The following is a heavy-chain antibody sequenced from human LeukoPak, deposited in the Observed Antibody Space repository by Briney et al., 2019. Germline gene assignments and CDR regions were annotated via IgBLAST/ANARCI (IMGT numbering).Heavy chain of an antibody. D-gene: IGHD6-13*01. V-gene: IGHV4-34*01. CDR3: ASSNSSSWYTQLGY. Sequence: SETLSLTCAVYGGSFSGYYWSWIRQPPGKGLEWIGEINHSGSTNYNPSLKSRVTISVDTSKNQFSLKLSSVTAADTAVYYCASSNSSSWYTQLGYWGQGTLVTVSS. CDR1: GGSFSGYY. CDR2: INHSGST. J-gene: IGHJ4*02.